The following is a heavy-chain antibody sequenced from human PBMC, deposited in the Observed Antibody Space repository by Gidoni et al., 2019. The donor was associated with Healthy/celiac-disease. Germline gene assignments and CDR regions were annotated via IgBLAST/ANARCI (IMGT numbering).Heavy chain of an antibody. CDR2: INHSGST. J-gene: IGHJ4*02. V-gene: IGHV4-34*01. D-gene: IGHD2-2*01. Sequence: QVQLQQWGAGLLKPSETLSLPCAVYGGSFSGYYWSWIRQPPGKGLEWIGEINHSGSTNYNPSLKSRVTISVDTSKNQFSLKRSAVTAADTAVYYCARGRVLLPSDIVVVPAADFDYWGQGTLVTVSS. CDR1: GGSFSGYY. CDR3: ARGRVLLPSDIVVVPAADFDY.